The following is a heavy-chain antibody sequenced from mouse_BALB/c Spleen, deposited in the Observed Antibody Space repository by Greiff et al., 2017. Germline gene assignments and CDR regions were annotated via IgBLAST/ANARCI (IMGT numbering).Heavy chain of an antibody. J-gene: IGHJ4*01. CDR3: ARSTVRRAMDY. Sequence: EVKVVESGGGLVQPGGPRKLSCAASGFTFSSFGMHWVRQAPEKGLEWVAYISSGSSTIYYADTVKGRFTISRDNPKNTLFLQMTSLRSEDTAMYYCARSTVRRAMDYWGQGTSVTVSS. CDR2: ISSGSSTI. D-gene: IGHD2-14*01. CDR1: GFTFSSFG. V-gene: IGHV5-17*02.